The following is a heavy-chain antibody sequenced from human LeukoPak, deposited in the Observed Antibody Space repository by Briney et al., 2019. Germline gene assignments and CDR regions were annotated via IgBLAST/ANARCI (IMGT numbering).Heavy chain of an antibody. Sequence: GGSLRLSCAASGFIVESTSMSWVRQAPGKGLEWVSLIYTGGRRYYADSVKGRFTISRDNSKNTLYLQMNSLRAEDTAVYYCAKISPSAVRGVITRYGYFDYWGQGTLVTVSS. CDR1: GFIVESTS. V-gene: IGHV3-53*01. CDR3: AKISPSAVRGVITRYGYFDY. D-gene: IGHD3-10*01. CDR2: IYTGGRR. J-gene: IGHJ4*02.